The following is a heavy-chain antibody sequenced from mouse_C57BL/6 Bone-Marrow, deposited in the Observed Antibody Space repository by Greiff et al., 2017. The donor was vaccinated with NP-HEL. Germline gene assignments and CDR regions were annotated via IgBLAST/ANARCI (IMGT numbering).Heavy chain of an antibody. CDR3: VTGSPGYFDV. D-gene: IGHD4-1*01. CDR2: IDPSDSYT. V-gene: IGHV1-69*01. CDR1: GYTFTSHW. Sequence: QVQLQQPGAELVMPGASVKLSCKASGYTFTSHWMHWVKQRPGQGLEWIGEIDPSDSYTNYIQKFKGKSTLTVDKSSSTAYMQLSSLTSEDSAVYYCVTGSPGYFDVWGTGTTVTVSS. J-gene: IGHJ1*03.